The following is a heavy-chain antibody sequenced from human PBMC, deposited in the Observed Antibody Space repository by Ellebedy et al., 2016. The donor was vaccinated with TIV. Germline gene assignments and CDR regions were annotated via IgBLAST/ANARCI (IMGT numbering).Heavy chain of an antibody. D-gene: IGHD3-9*01. CDR1: GFPFDDYA. J-gene: IGHJ4*02. V-gene: IGHV3-74*01. CDR2: INTDGSST. Sequence: GGSLRLSCAASGFPFDDYAMHWVRQVPGKGLEWVARINTDGSSTSYAGSVEGRFTISRDNARKTLYLQVDSLRAEDTAVYYCTRESVRYFDWDYWGQGTLVTVSS. CDR3: TRESVRYFDWDY.